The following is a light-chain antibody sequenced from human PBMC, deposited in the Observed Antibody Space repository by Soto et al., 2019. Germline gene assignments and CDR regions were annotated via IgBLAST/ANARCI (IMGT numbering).Light chain of an antibody. CDR1: QHVNDW. V-gene: IGKV1-5*03. CDR3: QHYHHDPWT. Sequence: DIQMAQSPSMLSASVGDRVIMTCRASQHVNDWLAWHHQRPGKAPYLLIYKASNLQGGVPSRFSGTEFGAEFTLTTSSLQPDDLGTYYCQHYHHDPWTFGQGTRVEV. J-gene: IGKJ1*01. CDR2: KAS.